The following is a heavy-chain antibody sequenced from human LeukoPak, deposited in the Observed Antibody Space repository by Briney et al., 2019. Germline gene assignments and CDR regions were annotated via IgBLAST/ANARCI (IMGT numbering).Heavy chain of an antibody. V-gene: IGHV4-39*01. CDR1: GGSISSSSYY. D-gene: IGHD5-18*01. Sequence: PSETLSLTCTVSGGSISSSSYYWGWIRQPPGKGLEWIGSISYGGSTYYNPSLKSRVTISVDTSKNQFSLKLSSVTAADAAVYYCARLDTHQDVVDYWGQGTLVTVSS. CDR3: ARLDTHQDVVDY. CDR2: ISYGGST. J-gene: IGHJ4*02.